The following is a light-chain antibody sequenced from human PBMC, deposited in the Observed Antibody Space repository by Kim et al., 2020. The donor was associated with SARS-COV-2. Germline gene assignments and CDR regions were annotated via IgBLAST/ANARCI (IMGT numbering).Light chain of an antibody. CDR1: QSVSSS. J-gene: IGKJ1*01. V-gene: IGKV3-15*01. CDR2: GAS. Sequence: SVSPGERATLSCRASQSVSSSLAWYQQKPGQAPRLLIYGASTRATGIPARFSGSGSGTEFTLTISSLQSEDFAVYYCQQYNSWWTFGQGTKVDIK. CDR3: QQYNSWWT.